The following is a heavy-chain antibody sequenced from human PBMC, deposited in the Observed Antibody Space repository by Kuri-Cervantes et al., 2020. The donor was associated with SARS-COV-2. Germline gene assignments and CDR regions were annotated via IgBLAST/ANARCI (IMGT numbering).Heavy chain of an antibody. CDR1: GYTFTGYY. D-gene: IGHD2-21*01. J-gene: IGHJ4*02. CDR3: ASQLGGGASEYCFDY. Sequence: ASVKVSCKASGYTFTGYYMHWVRQAPGQGLEWMGRINPNSGGTNYAQKFQGRVTMTRDTSISTAYMELSRLRSDDTAVYYCASQLGGGASEYCFDYWGQGTLVTVSS. V-gene: IGHV1-2*06. CDR2: INPNSGGT.